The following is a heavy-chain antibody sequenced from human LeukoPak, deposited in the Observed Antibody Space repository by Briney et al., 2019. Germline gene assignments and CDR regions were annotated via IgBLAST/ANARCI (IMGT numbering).Heavy chain of an antibody. CDR1: GFTFSSYW. D-gene: IGHD1-1*01. V-gene: IGHV3-7*03. CDR3: TRYNVGFES. Sequence: GGSLRLSCATSGFTFSSYWMSWVRQAPGKGLEWVANIKQDGSEKYYVDSVKGRFTISRDNAKNSLYLQMNSLKTEDTAVYYCTRYNVGFESWGQGTLVTVSS. J-gene: IGHJ4*02. CDR2: IKQDGSEK.